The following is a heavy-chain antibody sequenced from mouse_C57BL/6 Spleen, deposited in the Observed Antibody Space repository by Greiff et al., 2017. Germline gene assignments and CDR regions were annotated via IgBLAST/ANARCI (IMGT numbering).Heavy chain of an antibody. CDR2: INPYNGDT. CDR3: ARSMTTVTCDFDV. Sequence: VQLQQSGPELVKPGDSVKISCKASGYSFTGYFMNWVMQSHGKSLEWIGRINPYNGDTFYNQKFKGKATLTVDKSSSTAHMELRSLTSEDSAVYYCARSMTTVTCDFDVWGTGTTVTVSS. J-gene: IGHJ1*03. CDR1: GYSFTGYF. D-gene: IGHD1-1*01. V-gene: IGHV1-20*01.